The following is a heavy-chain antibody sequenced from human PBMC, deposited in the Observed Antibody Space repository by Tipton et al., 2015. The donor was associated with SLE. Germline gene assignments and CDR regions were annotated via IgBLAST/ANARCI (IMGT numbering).Heavy chain of an antibody. CDR2: IYYSGST. Sequence: TLSLTCTVSGGSISSGGYYWSWIRQHPGKGLEWIGYIYYSGSTNYNPSLKSRVTISVDTSKNQFSVKLKSVTAADTAVYYCERGYYYSYYMDVWGKGTTVTVSS. CDR1: GGSISSGGYY. V-gene: IGHV4-61*08. CDR3: ERGYYYSYYMDV. J-gene: IGHJ6*03.